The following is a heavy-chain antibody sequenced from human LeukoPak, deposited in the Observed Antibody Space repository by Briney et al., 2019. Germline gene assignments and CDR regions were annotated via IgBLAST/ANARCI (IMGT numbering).Heavy chain of an antibody. J-gene: IGHJ3*02. CDR2: ISSSSYI. Sequence: GGSLRLSCAASGFTFSDYYMNWVRQAPGKGLEWVSSISSSSYIYYADSVKGRFTISRDNAKNSLYLQMNSLRAEDTAVYYCARVRGDTHSDAFDIWGQGTMVTVSS. CDR1: GFTFSDYY. D-gene: IGHD3-16*01. V-gene: IGHV3-69-1*01. CDR3: ARVRGDTHSDAFDI.